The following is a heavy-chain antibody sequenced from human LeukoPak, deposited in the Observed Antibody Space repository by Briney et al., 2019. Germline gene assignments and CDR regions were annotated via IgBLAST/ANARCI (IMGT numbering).Heavy chain of an antibody. D-gene: IGHD4-17*01. CDR3: ARENGDYADAFDI. J-gene: IGHJ3*02. CDR1: GFTFTNYR. CDR2: ISSTSGYI. V-gene: IGHV3-21*01. Sequence: GGSLRLSCAASGFTFTNYRMTWVRQAPGKGLEWVSSISSTSGYIFYADSVQGRFTISRDNAKSSLYLQMNSLRAEDTAVYYCARENGDYADAFDIWGQGTMVTVSS.